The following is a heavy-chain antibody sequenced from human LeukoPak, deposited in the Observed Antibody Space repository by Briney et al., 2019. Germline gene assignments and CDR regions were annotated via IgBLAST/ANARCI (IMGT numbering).Heavy chain of an antibody. V-gene: IGHV4-38-2*02. CDR1: GYSISSGYY. J-gene: IGHJ5*02. Sequence: TSETLSLTCTVSGYSISSGYYWGWIRQPPGKGLEWIGSIYHSGSTYYNPSLKSRVTMSVDTSKNQFSLKLSSVTAADTAVYYCARSGTSITMVRGVTNYYNWFDPWGQGTLVTVSS. CDR3: ARSGTSITMVRGVTNYYNWFDP. CDR2: IYHSGST. D-gene: IGHD3-10*01.